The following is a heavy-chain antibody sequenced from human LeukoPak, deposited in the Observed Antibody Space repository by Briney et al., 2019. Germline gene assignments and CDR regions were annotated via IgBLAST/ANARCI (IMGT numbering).Heavy chain of an antibody. J-gene: IGHJ4*02. CDR2: FYHSGST. CDR1: GYSISSGYY. Sequence: SETLSLTCTVSGYSISSGYYWGWIRQPPGKGLEWIGSFYHSGSTYYNPSLKSRVTISVDTSKNQFSLKLSSVTAADTAVYYCARVPSRGIAAAWGQGTLVTVSS. V-gene: IGHV4-38-2*02. CDR3: ARVPSRGIAAA. D-gene: IGHD6-13*01.